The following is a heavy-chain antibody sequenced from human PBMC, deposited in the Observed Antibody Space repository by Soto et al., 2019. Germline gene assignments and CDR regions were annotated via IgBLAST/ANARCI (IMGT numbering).Heavy chain of an antibody. Sequence: KTSETLSLTCTVSGGSISSGDYYWSWIRQPPGKGLEWIGYIYYSGSTYYNPSLKSRVTISVDTSKNQFSLKLSSVTAADTAVYYCARDRPDYYDSSGQAFDYWGQGTPVTVSS. CDR1: GGSISSGDYY. J-gene: IGHJ4*02. V-gene: IGHV4-30-4*01. CDR3: ARDRPDYYDSSGQAFDY. D-gene: IGHD3-22*01. CDR2: IYYSGST.